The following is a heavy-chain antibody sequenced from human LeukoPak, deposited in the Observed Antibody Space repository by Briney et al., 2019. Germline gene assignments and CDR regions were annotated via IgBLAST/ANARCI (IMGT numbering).Heavy chain of an antibody. J-gene: IGHJ1*01. CDR3: VRLGGATGHYSYH. D-gene: IGHD1-26*01. CDR2: NSNSGDST. V-gene: IGHV3-48*03. CDR1: GFTFSSYE. Sequence: SGGSLRLSCAASGFTFSSYEMNWVRQAPGKGLECVSYNSNSGDSTYYADSVKGRFTISRDNAKNSLYPQMNSLRAEDTAVYYCVRLGGATGHYSYHWGQGTRVTVSS.